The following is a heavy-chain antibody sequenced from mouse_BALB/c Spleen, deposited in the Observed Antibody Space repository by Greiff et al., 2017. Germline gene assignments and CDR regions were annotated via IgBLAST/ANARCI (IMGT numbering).Heavy chain of an antibody. Sequence: QVQLQQSGAELVRPGSSVKISCKASGYAFSSYWMNWVKQRPGQGLEWIGQIYPGDGDTNYNGKFKGKATLTADKSSSTAYMQLSSLTSEDSAVYFCARPYRYDGYWYFDVWGAGTTVTVSS. D-gene: IGHD2-14*01. CDR2: IYPGDGDT. CDR1: GYAFSSYW. V-gene: IGHV1-80*01. CDR3: ARPYRYDGYWYFDV. J-gene: IGHJ1*01.